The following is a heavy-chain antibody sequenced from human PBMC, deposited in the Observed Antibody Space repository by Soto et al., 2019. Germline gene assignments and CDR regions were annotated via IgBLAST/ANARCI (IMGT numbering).Heavy chain of an antibody. D-gene: IGHD4-17*01. CDR2: ISSSGSTI. V-gene: IGHV3-11*01. CDR3: ASLRLDYGDFRDAFDI. Sequence: QVQLVESGGGLVKPGGSLRLSCAASGFTFSDYYMSWIRQAPGKGLEWVSYISSSGSTIYYADSLKGRFTISRDNDTNSLYLQMNSLRAEDTAVYYCASLRLDYGDFRDAFDIWGQGTMVTVSS. CDR1: GFTFSDYY. J-gene: IGHJ3*02.